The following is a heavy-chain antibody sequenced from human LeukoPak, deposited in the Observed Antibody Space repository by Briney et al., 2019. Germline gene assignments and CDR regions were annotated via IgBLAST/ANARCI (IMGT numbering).Heavy chain of an antibody. J-gene: IGHJ4*02. CDR3: ARDPLYDSSGYYYVKLDY. CDR2: INSDGSST. CDR1: GFTFSSYW. Sequence: GGSLRLSCAASGFTFSSYWMHWVRQAPGKGLAWVSRINSDGSSTSYADSVKGRFTISRDNAKNTLYLQMNSLRAEDTAVYYCARDPLYDSSGYYYVKLDYWGQGTLVTVSS. V-gene: IGHV3-74*01. D-gene: IGHD3-22*01.